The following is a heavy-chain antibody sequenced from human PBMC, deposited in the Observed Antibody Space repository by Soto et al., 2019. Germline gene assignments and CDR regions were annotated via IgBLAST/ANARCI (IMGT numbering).Heavy chain of an antibody. D-gene: IGHD2-2*01. J-gene: IGHJ5*02. CDR1: GFTFSSYW. Sequence: GGSLRLSCAASGFTFSSYWMSWVRQAPGKGLEWVANIKQDGSEKYYVDSVKGRFTISRDNAKNSLYLQMNSLRAEDTAVYYCAGGAGLLPAATGGDQTRADWFDPWGQGTLVTVSS. CDR2: IKQDGSEK. V-gene: IGHV3-7*01. CDR3: AGGAGLLPAATGGDQTRADWFDP.